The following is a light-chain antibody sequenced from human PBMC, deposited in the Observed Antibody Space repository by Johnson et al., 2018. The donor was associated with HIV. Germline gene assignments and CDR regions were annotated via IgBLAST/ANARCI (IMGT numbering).Light chain of an antibody. CDR2: DTI. CDR1: SSNNGSHY. Sequence: QSMLTQPPSVSAAPGQKVTISCSGSSSNNGSHYVSWYQQVPGTAPRLVIYDTIKRHSGIPDRISGSKSGTSATLGITGLQTGDEADYYCGTWDSRLSAGHVFGTGTKVTVL. V-gene: IGLV1-51*01. J-gene: IGLJ1*01. CDR3: GTWDSRLSAGHV.